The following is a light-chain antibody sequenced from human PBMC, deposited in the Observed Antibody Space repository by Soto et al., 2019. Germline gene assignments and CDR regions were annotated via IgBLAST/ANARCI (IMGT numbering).Light chain of an antibody. CDR2: NND. Sequence: QSVLTQPPSVSGTPGQRVTISCSGSSSNIGSNTVSWYQQLPGTAPKLLIYNNDQRPSGVPDRFSDSKSGTSDSLVISGLQSEDEADYYCAAWDDSLNGPVFGGGTQLTVL. CDR3: AAWDDSLNGPV. CDR1: SSNIGSNT. V-gene: IGLV1-44*01. J-gene: IGLJ3*02.